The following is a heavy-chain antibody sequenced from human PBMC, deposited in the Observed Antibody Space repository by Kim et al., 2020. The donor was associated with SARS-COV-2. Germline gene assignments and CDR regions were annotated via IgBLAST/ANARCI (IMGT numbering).Heavy chain of an antibody. CDR3: AGMGCSSTSCYGY. V-gene: IGHV1-69*02. D-gene: IGHD2-2*01. J-gene: IGHJ4*02. Sequence: YAQRFQGRVTITADKSTSTAYMELSSLRSEDTAVYYCAGMGCSSTSCYGYWGQGTLVTVSS.